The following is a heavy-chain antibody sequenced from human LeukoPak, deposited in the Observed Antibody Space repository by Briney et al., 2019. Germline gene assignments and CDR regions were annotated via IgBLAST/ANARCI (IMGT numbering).Heavy chain of an antibody. V-gene: IGHV3-23*01. D-gene: IGHD3-22*01. CDR3: ARDRYYYDIGGHCDS. CDR2: ISGRAGST. CDR1: GFTFSSYA. J-gene: IGHJ5*01. Sequence: PGGSLRLSCAASGFTFSSYAMSWVRQAPGKGLEWVSAISGRAGSTYYADSVKGRFTISRDNSKNTLYLQMNSLRPEDTAVYYCARDRYYYDIGGHCDSWGQGTLVTVSS.